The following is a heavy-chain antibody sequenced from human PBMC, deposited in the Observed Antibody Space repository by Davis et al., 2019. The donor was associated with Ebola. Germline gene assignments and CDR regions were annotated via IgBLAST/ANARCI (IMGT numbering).Heavy chain of an antibody. Sequence: SETLSLTCTLSGGSISGYYLTWIRQPPGKGLEWIGYMYYSGGTNYNPSRKSRVTISVDTSKNQFSLKLSSVTAADTAVYYCARGGHFYSSSSTRTIGYWGQGTLVTVSS. CDR1: GGSISGYY. D-gene: IGHD6-6*01. CDR3: ARGGHFYSSSSTRTIGY. J-gene: IGHJ4*02. V-gene: IGHV4-59*12. CDR2: MYYSGGT.